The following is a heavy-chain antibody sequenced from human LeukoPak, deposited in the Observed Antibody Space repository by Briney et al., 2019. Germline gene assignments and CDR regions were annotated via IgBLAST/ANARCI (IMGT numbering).Heavy chain of an antibody. D-gene: IGHD6-13*01. V-gene: IGHV4-39*01. Sequence: GSLRLSCAASGFTFSSYSMNWVRQPPGKGLEWIGSIYYSGSTYYNPSLKSRVTISVDTSKNQFSLKLSSVTAADTAVYYCARLDSSSFLFDYWGQGTLVTVSS. J-gene: IGHJ4*02. CDR3: ARLDSSSFLFDY. CDR2: IYYSGST. CDR1: GFTFSSYSMN.